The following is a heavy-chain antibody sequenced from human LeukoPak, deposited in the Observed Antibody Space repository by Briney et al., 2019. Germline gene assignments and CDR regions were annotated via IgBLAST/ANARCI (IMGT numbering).Heavy chain of an antibody. Sequence: QSGGSLRLSCAASGFTFSSYSTNWVRQAPGKGLEWVSYITNGGSTIHHADSVKGRFTISRDNAKKTLYLQMNSLRAEDTAVYYCARSIGLTGGGVDVWGQGTTVTVSS. CDR2: ITNGGSTI. CDR1: GFTFSSYS. J-gene: IGHJ6*02. D-gene: IGHD3-9*01. V-gene: IGHV3-48*04. CDR3: ARSIGLTGGGVDV.